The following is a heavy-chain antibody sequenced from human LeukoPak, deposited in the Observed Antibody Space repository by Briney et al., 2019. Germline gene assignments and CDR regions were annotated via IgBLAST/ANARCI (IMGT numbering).Heavy chain of an antibody. CDR3: ARVSYCSSTSCYWFDY. CDR1: GGSISSYY. J-gene: IGHJ4*02. CDR2: IYSSGST. V-gene: IGHV4-4*07. Sequence: SETLSLTCTVSGGSISSYYWSWIRQPAGKGLEWIGRIYSSGSTNYNPSLKSRVTMSVDTSKNQFSLKLSSVTAADTAVYYCARVSYCSSTSCYWFDYWGQGTLVTVSS. D-gene: IGHD2-2*01.